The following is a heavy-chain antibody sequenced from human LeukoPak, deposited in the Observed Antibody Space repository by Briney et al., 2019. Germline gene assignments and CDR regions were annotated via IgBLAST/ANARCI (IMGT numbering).Heavy chain of an antibody. CDR2: GGST. Sequence: GGSTYYADSVKGRFTISRDNSRNTLFLQMNSLRAEDTAIYYCAKWGDFDILTGYYVSDFWGQGTLVTVSS. D-gene: IGHD3-9*01. J-gene: IGHJ4*02. V-gene: IGHV3-23*01. CDR3: AKWGDFDILTGYYVSDF.